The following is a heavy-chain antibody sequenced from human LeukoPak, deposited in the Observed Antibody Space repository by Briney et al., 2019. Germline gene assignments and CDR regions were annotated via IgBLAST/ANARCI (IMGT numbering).Heavy chain of an antibody. J-gene: IGHJ3*02. CDR1: GYTFTNYG. Sequence: ASVKVSCKASGYTFTNYGISWGRQAPGQGLEWMGWISAYRGNTYYAPKLQGRVTLTTDTSTSTAYMELRSLRSDDTAVYYCARDLYYYDSSGFHDVFDIWGQGTMVTISS. D-gene: IGHD3-22*01. CDR3: ARDLYYYDSSGFHDVFDI. V-gene: IGHV1-18*01. CDR2: ISAYRGNT.